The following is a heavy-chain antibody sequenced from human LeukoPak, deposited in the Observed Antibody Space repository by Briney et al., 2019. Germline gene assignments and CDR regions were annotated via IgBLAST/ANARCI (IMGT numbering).Heavy chain of an antibody. CDR3: ARYSSSFYYFYMDV. D-gene: IGHD6-6*01. CDR1: GYTFTSYA. J-gene: IGHJ6*03. V-gene: IGHV1-3*01. CDR2: INAGNGNT. Sequence: ASVKVSCKASGYTFTSYAMHWVRQAPGQRLEWMGWINAGNGNTKYSQKFQGRVTITRDTSASTAYMKLRSLRSEDTAVYYCARYSSSFYYFYMDVWGKGTTVTVSS.